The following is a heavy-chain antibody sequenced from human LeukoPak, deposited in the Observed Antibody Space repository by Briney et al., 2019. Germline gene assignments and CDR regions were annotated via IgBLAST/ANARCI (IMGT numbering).Heavy chain of an antibody. D-gene: IGHD3-22*01. J-gene: IGHJ1*01. CDR2: IYYSGST. Sequence: PSETLSLTCTVSGGSISSGGCYWSWIRQYPGKGLEWIGYIYYSGSTYYNSSLKTRVSISVDTSKNQFSLKLSSVTAADTAVYYCAARYDSTGYFQHWGQGTLVTVSS. CDR3: AARYDSTGYFQH. V-gene: IGHV4-31*03. CDR1: GGSISSGGCY.